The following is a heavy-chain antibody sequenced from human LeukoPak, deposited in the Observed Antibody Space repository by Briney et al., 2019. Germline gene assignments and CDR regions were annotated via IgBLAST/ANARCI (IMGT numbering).Heavy chain of an antibody. V-gene: IGHV4-59*11. CDR2: ISHIGRT. CDR3: AALGNGRTFDN. Sequence: SETPSLTCAVSGDSFSSHYWTWIRQSPGTGLEWIGYISHIGRTNYNPSLKSRVTISIDTSKNQFSLKLRSVTAADTAVYYCAALGNGRTFDNWGQGTLVTVSS. D-gene: IGHD1-26*01. CDR1: GDSFSSHY. J-gene: IGHJ4*02.